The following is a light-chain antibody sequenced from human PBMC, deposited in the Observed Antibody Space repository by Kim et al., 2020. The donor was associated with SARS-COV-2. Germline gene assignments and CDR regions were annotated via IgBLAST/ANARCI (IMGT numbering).Light chain of an antibody. J-gene: IGKJ4*01. CDR1: GDIHNY. Sequence: DMQVTQSPASLSASVGDRVTITCQASGDIHNYLNWYQQKPGKAPKLLINDASNLKPGVPSRFSGSGSGTHFTFTISGLQPEDIATYYCQQYGYRLSFGRGTKVDIE. CDR3: QQYGYRLS. V-gene: IGKV1-33*01. CDR2: DAS.